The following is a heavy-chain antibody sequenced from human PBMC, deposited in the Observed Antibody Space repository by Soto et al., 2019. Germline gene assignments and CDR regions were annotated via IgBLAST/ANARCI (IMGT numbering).Heavy chain of an antibody. CDR3: AHSSPATYSNEDAYYFDY. CDR1: GFSLSTSGVG. J-gene: IGHJ4*02. CDR2: IYWDDDK. V-gene: IGHV2-5*02. D-gene: IGHD6-13*01. Sequence: QITLKESGPTLVKPTQTLTLTCTFSGFSLSTSGVGVGWIRQPPGKALEWLALIYWDDDKRYSPSLKSKRTITTDTPKNQVVLTMTNMDPVDTATYYCAHSSPATYSNEDAYYFDYWGQGTLVTVSS.